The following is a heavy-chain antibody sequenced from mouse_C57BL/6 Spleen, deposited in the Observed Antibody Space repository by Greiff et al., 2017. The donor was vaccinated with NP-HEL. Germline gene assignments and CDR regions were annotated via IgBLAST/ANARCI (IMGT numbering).Heavy chain of an antibody. CDR3: AREGGYDPAWFAY. D-gene: IGHD2-2*01. CDR2: IYPGDGDT. Sequence: QVQLQQSGAELVKPGASVKISCKASGYAFSSYWMNWVKQRPGKGLEWIGQIYPGDGDTNYNGKFKGKATLTADKSSSTAYMQLSSLTSEDSAVYFCAREGGYDPAWFAYWGQGTLVTVSA. V-gene: IGHV1-80*01. CDR1: GYAFSSYW. J-gene: IGHJ3*01.